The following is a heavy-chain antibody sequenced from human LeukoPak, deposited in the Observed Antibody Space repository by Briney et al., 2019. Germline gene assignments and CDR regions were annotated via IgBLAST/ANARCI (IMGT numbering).Heavy chain of an antibody. CDR1: GFTFSSYS. V-gene: IGHV3-21*01. CDR3: ARDLYDYDFWSGYFPSYYYYGMDV. Sequence: GGSLRLSCAASGFTFSSYSRTWVRQAPGKGLEWVSSISSSSSYIYYADSVKGRFTISRDNAKNSLYLQMNSLRAEDTAVYYCARDLYDYDFWSGYFPSYYYYGMDVWGQGTTVTVSS. J-gene: IGHJ6*02. D-gene: IGHD3-3*01. CDR2: ISSSSSYI.